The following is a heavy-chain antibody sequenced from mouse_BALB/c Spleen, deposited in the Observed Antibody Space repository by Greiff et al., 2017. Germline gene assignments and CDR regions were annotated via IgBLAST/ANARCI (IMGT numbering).Heavy chain of an antibody. D-gene: IGHD2-4*01. CDR3: AREGYDYDAGGYYAMDY. CDR2: IDPSDSET. Sequence: QVQLQQPGAELVKPGAPVKLSCKASGYTFTSYWMNWVKQRPGRGLEWIGRIDPSDSETHYNQKFKDKATLTVDKSSSTAYIQLSSLTSEDSAVYYCAREGYDYDAGGYYAMDYWGQGTSVTVSS. CDR1: GYTFTSYW. J-gene: IGHJ4*01. V-gene: IGHV1-69*02.